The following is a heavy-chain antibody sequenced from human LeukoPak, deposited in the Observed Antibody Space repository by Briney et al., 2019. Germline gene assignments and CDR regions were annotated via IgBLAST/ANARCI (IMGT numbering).Heavy chain of an antibody. V-gene: IGHV4-4*07. CDR1: GGSISSYY. D-gene: IGHD3-22*01. CDR2: IYSSGDT. J-gene: IGHJ4*02. CDR3: ARDAYYYDSSGYYILDS. Sequence: SETLSLTCCVSGGSISSYYWSWIRQPAGEGLEWIGRIYSSGDTYYNPSLTSRVTMSVDTSKNQFSLSLNSVTAADTAVYYCARDAYYYDSSGYYILDSWGQGTLVTVSS.